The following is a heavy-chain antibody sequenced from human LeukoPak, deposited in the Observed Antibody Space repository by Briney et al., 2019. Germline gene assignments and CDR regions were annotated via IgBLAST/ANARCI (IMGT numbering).Heavy chain of an antibody. Sequence: GGSLRLSCAVSGFAFGSEAMSWVRQSPARGLEWVASISPGGGTTYYADSVKGRFTISRDNAKNSLYLQMNSLRAEDTAVYYCAKDVDTAMVKGYFDYWGQGTLVTVSS. J-gene: IGHJ4*02. CDR3: AKDVDTAMVKGYFDY. V-gene: IGHV3-23*01. CDR2: ISPGGGTT. D-gene: IGHD5-18*01. CDR1: GFAFGSEA.